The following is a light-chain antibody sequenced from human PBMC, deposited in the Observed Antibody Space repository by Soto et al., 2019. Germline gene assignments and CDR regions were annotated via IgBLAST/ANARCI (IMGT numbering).Light chain of an antibody. J-gene: IGKJ1*01. CDR1: QSVSSNY. CDR2: GAS. Sequence: EIVLTQSPGTLSLSPGERATLSCRASQSVSSNYLAWYQHKRGQATRLLMYGASSRATGIPDRFSGSGSGTDFTLTITRLEPEDFAVYYCQQYGSSPRTFGQGTKVEIK. CDR3: QQYGSSPRT. V-gene: IGKV3-20*01.